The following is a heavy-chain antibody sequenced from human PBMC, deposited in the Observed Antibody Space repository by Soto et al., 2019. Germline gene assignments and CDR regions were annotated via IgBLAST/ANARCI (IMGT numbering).Heavy chain of an antibody. CDR1: GFTFSSYA. V-gene: IGHV3-30-3*01. Sequence: QVQLVESGGGVVQPGRSLRLSCVASGFTFSSYAMHWVRQAPGKGLEWVAVISYDGSNKYYADSVKGRFTISRDNSKNTLYLQMNSLRAEDTAVYYCARDMATIVDYWGQGTLVTVSS. J-gene: IGHJ4*02. CDR2: ISYDGSNK. D-gene: IGHD5-12*01. CDR3: ARDMATIVDY.